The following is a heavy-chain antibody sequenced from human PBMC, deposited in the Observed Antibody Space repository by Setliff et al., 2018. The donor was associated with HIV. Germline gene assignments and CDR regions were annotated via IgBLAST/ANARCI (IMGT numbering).Heavy chain of an antibody. D-gene: IGHD3-10*02. CDR2: INPTSGNT. Sequence: GASVKVSCKASGYTFPSFYVHWVRQAPGQGLGWMGIINPTSGNTTYAQNFQGRVTLTRDTSTSTVYMELSSLRSEDAAVYYCARIVRPSYYYYYYMDVWGKGTTVTV. J-gene: IGHJ6*03. CDR3: ARIVRPSYYYYYYMDV. CDR1: GYTFPSFY. V-gene: IGHV1-46*01.